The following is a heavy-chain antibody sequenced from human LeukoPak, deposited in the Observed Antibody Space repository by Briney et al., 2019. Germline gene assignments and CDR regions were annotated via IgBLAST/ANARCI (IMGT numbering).Heavy chain of an antibody. D-gene: IGHD3-10*01. CDR2: ISYDGSNK. J-gene: IGHJ4*02. Sequence: GGSLRLSCAASGFTFSSYAMHWVRQAPGKGLEWVAVISYDGSNKYYADSVKGRFTISRDNSKNTLYLQMSSLRAEDTAVYYCARPVSSGSYYRNVDYWGQGTLVTVSS. V-gene: IGHV3-30*04. CDR3: ARPVSSGSYYRNVDY. CDR1: GFTFSSYA.